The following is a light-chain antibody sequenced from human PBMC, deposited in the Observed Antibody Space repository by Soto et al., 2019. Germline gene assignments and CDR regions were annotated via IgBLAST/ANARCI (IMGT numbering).Light chain of an antibody. Sequence: VLAQPPPVFGAPGQRGPIFFSGSNSNIGTSSVHWFQQLPGTAPKLLISTTNQRPSGVPERFSGSKSGTSASLAISGLQSEDEADYYCAAWDDSLNGHVFGTGTKVTVL. V-gene: IGLV1-44*01. CDR3: AAWDDSLNGHV. CDR2: TTN. J-gene: IGLJ1*01. CDR1: NSNIGTSS.